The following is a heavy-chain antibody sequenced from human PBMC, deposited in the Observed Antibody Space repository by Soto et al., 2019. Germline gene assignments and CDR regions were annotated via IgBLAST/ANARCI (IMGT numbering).Heavy chain of an antibody. D-gene: IGHD3-3*01. CDR3: ARDRPGITIFGVVGFSSYYYGMDV. V-gene: IGHV1-69*13. Sequence: SVKVSCKASGGTFSSYAISWVRQAPGQGLEWMGGIIPIFGTANYAQKFQGRVTTTADESTSTAYMELSSLRSEDTAVYYCARDRPGITIFGVVGFSSYYYGMDVRGQVTTGTASS. J-gene: IGHJ6*02. CDR2: IIPIFGTA. CDR1: GGTFSSYA.